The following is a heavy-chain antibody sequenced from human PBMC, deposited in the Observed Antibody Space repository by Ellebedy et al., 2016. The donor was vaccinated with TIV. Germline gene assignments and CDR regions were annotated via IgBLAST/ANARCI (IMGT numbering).Heavy chain of an antibody. V-gene: IGHV3-66*01. CDR2: IFIDSTT. J-gene: IGHJ3*02. CDR3: ARETFNDVDLKVWGVFDI. Sequence: GESLKISCAASELTVSSNYMSWVRQAPGKGLEWVSVIFIDSTTYYADSVKGRFTISRDTSKNTLYVQRNSLRAEDTAVYYCARETFNDVDLKVWGVFDIWGQGTMVTVSS. CDR1: ELTVSSNY. D-gene: IGHD1-1*01.